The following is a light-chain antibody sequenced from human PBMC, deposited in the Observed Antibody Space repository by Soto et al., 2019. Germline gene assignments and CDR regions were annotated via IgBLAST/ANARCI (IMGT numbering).Light chain of an antibody. CDR1: QSVTRN. Sequence: EIVLTQSPGTLSLSPGERATLSCRASQSVTRNLAWYQQKPGQAPRLLIYGASTRATGVPARVSGSGFGTEFTLTISSLQSEDFAVYYCQQYNNWPLTFG. J-gene: IGKJ1*01. V-gene: IGKV3-15*01. CDR2: GAS. CDR3: QQYNNWPLT.